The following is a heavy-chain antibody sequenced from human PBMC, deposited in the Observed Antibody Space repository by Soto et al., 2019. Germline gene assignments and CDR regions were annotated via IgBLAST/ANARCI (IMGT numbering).Heavy chain of an antibody. CDR3: AKAKNDYNWDNRPPFDY. V-gene: IGHV3-23*01. CDR1: GFTLRNYA. J-gene: IGHJ4*02. D-gene: IGHD1-20*01. CDR2: ISANDVGT. Sequence: PGGSLRLSCEAPGFTLRNYAMTWIRQAPGKGLEWVSLISANDVGTYYAESVKTRFTISTDQSRNTVYLQMDSLRADDTAIYYCAKAKNDYNWDNRPPFDYWGQGTFVTVSS.